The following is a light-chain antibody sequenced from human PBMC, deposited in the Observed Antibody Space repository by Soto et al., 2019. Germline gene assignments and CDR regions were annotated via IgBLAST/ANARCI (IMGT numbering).Light chain of an antibody. CDR2: VNSDGSH. CDR3: QTWGTGIVV. V-gene: IGLV4-69*01. Sequence: QPVLTQSPSASASLGASVTLTCTLNSGHSTYAIAWHQQEPEMGPRYLMKVNSDGSHSKGDGIPDRFSGSSSGAERYLTFSSLQSGDEADFYCQTWGTGIVVFGGGTQLTVL. CDR1: SGHSTYA. J-gene: IGLJ2*01.